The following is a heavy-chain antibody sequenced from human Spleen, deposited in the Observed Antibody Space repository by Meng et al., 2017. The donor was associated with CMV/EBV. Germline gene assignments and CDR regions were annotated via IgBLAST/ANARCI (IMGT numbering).Heavy chain of an antibody. CDR2: INPNTGAT. Sequence: ASVKVSCKASGYTFFGYYLHWVRQAPGQGLESMGWINPNTGATNYTQKFQGRVTMTRDTSISTAYMELSRLRSDDTAVFYCAYSNYNYWGQGTLVTVSS. J-gene: IGHJ4*02. CDR3: AYSNYNY. D-gene: IGHD4-11*01. CDR1: GYTFFGYY. V-gene: IGHV1-2*02.